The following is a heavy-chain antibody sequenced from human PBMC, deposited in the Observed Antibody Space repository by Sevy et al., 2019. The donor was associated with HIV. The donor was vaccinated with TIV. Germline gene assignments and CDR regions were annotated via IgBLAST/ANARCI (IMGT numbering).Heavy chain of an antibody. Sequence: GGSLRLSCAAFGFAYSGYGMHWVRQAPGKGLEWVAVIWYDGSNKEYADSLKGRFTISRDNSKTTLYLQMNSLRAEDTAVYYCARESIAVAGIGYYFDSWGQGTLVTVSS. CDR3: ARESIAVAGIGYYFDS. V-gene: IGHV3-33*01. D-gene: IGHD6-19*01. CDR2: IWYDGSNK. CDR1: GFAYSGYG. J-gene: IGHJ4*02.